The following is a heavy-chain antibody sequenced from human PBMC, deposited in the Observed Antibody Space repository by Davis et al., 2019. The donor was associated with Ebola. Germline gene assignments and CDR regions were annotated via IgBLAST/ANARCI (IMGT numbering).Heavy chain of an antibody. D-gene: IGHD3-22*01. J-gene: IGHJ6*04. CDR1: GFTFTTYA. CDR2: ISYDGSNK. CDR3: ARGLGTMIVVVTYGMDV. Sequence: GGLLRPPCGALGFTFTTYAMHWARQAAAKRLEWVAVISYDGSNKYYADSVKGRFTISRDNSKNTLYLQMNSLRAEETAGYYCARGLGTMIVVVTYGMDVWGKGTTVTVSS. V-gene: IGHV3-30-3*01.